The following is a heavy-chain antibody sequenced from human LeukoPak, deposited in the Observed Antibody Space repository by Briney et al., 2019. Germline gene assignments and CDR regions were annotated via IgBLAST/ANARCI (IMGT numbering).Heavy chain of an antibody. CDR2: MNPNSGNT. D-gene: IGHD3-22*01. CDR1: GYTFTSYY. Sequence: ASVKVSCKASGYTFTSYYINWVRQATGQGLEWMGWMNPNSGNTGYAQKFQGRVTMTRNTSISTAYMELSSLRSEDTAVYYCARRAQRNSIVVVMRRHYFDYWGQGTLVTVSS. V-gene: IGHV1-8*01. CDR3: ARRAQRNSIVVVMRRHYFDY. J-gene: IGHJ4*02.